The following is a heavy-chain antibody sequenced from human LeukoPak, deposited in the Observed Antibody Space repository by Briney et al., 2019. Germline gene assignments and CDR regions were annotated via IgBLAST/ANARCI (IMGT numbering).Heavy chain of an antibody. Sequence: GGSLRISCAASGFTFSDYYMSWIRQAPGEGLEWVSYISSSGSTIYYADSVKGRFTISRDNAKNSLYLQMNSLRAEDTATYYCARGLPATLLDYWGQGTLVTVSS. CDR2: ISSSGSTI. CDR1: GFTFSDYY. D-gene: IGHD2-2*01. CDR3: ARGLPATLLDY. V-gene: IGHV3-11*01. J-gene: IGHJ4*02.